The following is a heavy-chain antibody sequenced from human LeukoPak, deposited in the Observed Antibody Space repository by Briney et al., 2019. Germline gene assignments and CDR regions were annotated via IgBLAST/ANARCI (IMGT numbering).Heavy chain of an antibody. Sequence: ASVKVSCKASGYTFTSYDINWVRQATGQGLEWMGWMNPNNGNTGYAQKFQGRVTITRNTSISTAYMELSSLRSEDTAVYYCARGPGGYGDFYYYYYMDVWGKGTTVTVSS. CDR3: ARGPGGYGDFYYYYYMDV. CDR2: MNPNNGNT. J-gene: IGHJ6*03. D-gene: IGHD4-17*01. CDR1: GYTFTSYD. V-gene: IGHV1-8*01.